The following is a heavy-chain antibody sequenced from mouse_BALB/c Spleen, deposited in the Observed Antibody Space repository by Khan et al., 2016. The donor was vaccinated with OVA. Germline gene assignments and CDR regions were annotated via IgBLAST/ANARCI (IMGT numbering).Heavy chain of an antibody. J-gene: IGHJ2*01. D-gene: IGHD3-2*02. CDR2: IYPGTDNT. CDR1: GYIFTSYW. CDR3: AREEALYHFDH. V-gene: IGHV1-76*01. Sequence: QVQLKQSGAELVRPGASVKLSCKTSGYIFTSYWIHWVKQRSGQGLEWIARIYPGTDNTHYNEKFKDKATLTADKSSSTAYMQLSSLKSEDSDVYVCAREEALYHFDHWGQGTTLTVSS.